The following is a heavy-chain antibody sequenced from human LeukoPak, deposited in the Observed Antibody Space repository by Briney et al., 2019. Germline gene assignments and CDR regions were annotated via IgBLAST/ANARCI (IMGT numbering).Heavy chain of an antibody. D-gene: IGHD3/OR15-3a*01. CDR3: AKVLQSMIFGVVIQYFDY. J-gene: IGHJ4*02. Sequence: GGSLRLSCAVSGFTFSSYAMSWVRQAPGKGLEWVSGISGSAGSTYYADSVKGRFTISRDNSKNTLYLQMNSLRAEDTAVYYCAKVLQSMIFGVVIQYFDYWGQGTLVTVSS. CDR2: ISGSAGST. V-gene: IGHV3-23*01. CDR1: GFTFSSYA.